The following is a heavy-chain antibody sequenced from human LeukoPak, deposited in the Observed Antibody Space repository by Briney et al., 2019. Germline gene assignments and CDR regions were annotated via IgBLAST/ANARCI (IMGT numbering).Heavy chain of an antibody. V-gene: IGHV3-23*01. Sequence: AGGSLTLSCAASGFTFSSYAMSWVRQAPGKGLEWVSAISAGGVSTYYADSVKGRFTISRDNSKNTLYLQMNSLRAEDTAVYYCAKGAGTDRTWGQGTLVTVSS. CDR2: ISAGGVST. J-gene: IGHJ5*02. CDR1: GFTFSSYA. CDR3: AKGAGTDRT.